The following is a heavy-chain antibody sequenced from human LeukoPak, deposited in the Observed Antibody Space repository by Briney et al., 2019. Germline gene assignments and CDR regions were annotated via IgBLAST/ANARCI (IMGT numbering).Heavy chain of an antibody. J-gene: IGHJ5*02. CDR3: AKDGNGDLENWFDP. V-gene: IGHV1-18*01. CDR2: ISTYNGNTK. D-gene: IGHD3-10*01. Sequence: ASVKVSCKASGYTFTTYGISWVRQAPGQGLEWMGWISTYNGNTKKHAQKFQGRVTMTTDTSTSTAYMELRSMRSDDTAVYYCAKDGNGDLENWFDPWGQGTLVTVSS. CDR1: GYTFTTYG.